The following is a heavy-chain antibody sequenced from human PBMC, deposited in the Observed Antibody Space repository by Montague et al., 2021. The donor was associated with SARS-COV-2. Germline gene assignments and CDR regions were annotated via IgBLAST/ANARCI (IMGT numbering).Heavy chain of an antibody. CDR3: ARGLAELRHVDWYHYYFDY. CDR1: GGSFSGYY. V-gene: IGHV4-34*01. D-gene: IGHD3-9*01. J-gene: IGHJ4*02. CDR2: INHSGTT. Sequence: SETLSLTCAVYGGSFSGYYWSWIRQPPGKGLEWIGEINHSGTTNYNPSLKSRVTISVDTSKNQFSLKLSSVTAADTAVYYCARGLAELRHVDWYHYYFDYWGQGTLVTVSS.